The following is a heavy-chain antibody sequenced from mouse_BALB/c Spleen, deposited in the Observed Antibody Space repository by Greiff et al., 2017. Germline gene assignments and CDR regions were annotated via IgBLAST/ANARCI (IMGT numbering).Heavy chain of an antibody. CDR1: GYTFTSYY. Sequence: VQLQQSGPELVKPGASVRISCKASGYTFTSYYIHWVKQRPGQGLEWIGWIYPGNVNTKYNEKFKGKATLTADKSSSTAYMQLSSLTSEDSAFYFCARTGTMDYWGQGTTLTVSS. J-gene: IGHJ2*01. V-gene: IGHV1S56*01. D-gene: IGHD4-1*01. CDR2: IYPGNVNT. CDR3: ARTGTMDY.